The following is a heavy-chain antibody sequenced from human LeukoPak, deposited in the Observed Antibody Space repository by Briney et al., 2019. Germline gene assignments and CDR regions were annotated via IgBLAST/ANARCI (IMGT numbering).Heavy chain of an antibody. CDR1: GGSFSGYY. D-gene: IGHD3-10*01. V-gene: IGHV4-34*01. J-gene: IGHJ6*02. Sequence: SETLSLTCAVYGGSFSGYYWSWIRQPPGKGLEWIGEINHSGSTNYNPSLKSRVTISVDTSKNQFSLKLSSVTAADTAVYYCARDGSPYYYGSGSYLYYYGMDVWGQGTTVTVSS. CDR3: ARDGSPYYYGSGSYLYYYGMDV. CDR2: INHSGST.